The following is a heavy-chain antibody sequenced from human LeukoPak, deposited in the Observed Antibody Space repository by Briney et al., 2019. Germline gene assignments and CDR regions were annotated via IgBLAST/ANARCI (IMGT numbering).Heavy chain of an antibody. CDR1: GGSISSYY. V-gene: IGHV4-4*07. CDR2: IYTSGST. J-gene: IGHJ4*02. D-gene: IGHD3-22*01. Sequence: SETLSLTCSVSGGSISSYYWSWIRQPAGKGLEWIGRIYTSGSTNYNPSLKSRVTISVDTSKNQFSLKLSSVTAADTAVYYCASEAPYYYDSSGYFDYWGQGTLVTVSS. CDR3: ASEAPYYYDSSGYFDY.